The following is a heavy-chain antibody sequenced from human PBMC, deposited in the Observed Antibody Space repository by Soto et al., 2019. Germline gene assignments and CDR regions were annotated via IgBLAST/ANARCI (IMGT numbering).Heavy chain of an antibody. V-gene: IGHV5-51*01. CDR3: ARLSKSYDYRAFDI. CDR1: GYRFTNYW. CDR2: IYPGDSDT. J-gene: IGHJ3*02. Sequence: GESLKISCQGSGYRFTNYWIGWVRQMPGKGLEWMGIIYPGDSDTRYSPSIQGQVTISADKSITTAYLQWSSLKASDTAMYYCARLSKSYDYRAFDIWGQGTMVTVSS. D-gene: IGHD3-16*01.